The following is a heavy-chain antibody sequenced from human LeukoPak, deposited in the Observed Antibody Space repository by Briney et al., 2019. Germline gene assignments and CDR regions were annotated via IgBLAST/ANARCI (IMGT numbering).Heavy chain of an antibody. CDR1: GFILSSFA. CDR3: AKDRRGLANLDY. D-gene: IGHD3-16*01. J-gene: IGHJ4*02. Sequence: GGSLRLSCAASGFILSSFAMTWVRQAPGKGLEWVSSISGSGGSTYHADSVKGRFTISRDNSKNTLYLQMNSLRAEDTAVYYCAKDRRGLANLDYWGQGTLVTVSS. CDR2: ISGSGGST. V-gene: IGHV3-23*01.